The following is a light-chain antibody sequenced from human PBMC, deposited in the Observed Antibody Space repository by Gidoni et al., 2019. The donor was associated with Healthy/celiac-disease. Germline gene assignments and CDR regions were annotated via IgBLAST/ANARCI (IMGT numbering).Light chain of an antibody. CDR1: QSVSSSY. CDR2: GAS. Sequence: EIVLTRSPGTLSLSPGERATLSCRASQSVSSSYLAWYQQKPGQAPRLLIYGASSRATGIPERFSGSGSGTDFTLTISRLEPEDFAVYYCQQYGSSPLTFGGGTKVEIK. V-gene: IGKV3-20*01. J-gene: IGKJ4*01. CDR3: QQYGSSPLT.